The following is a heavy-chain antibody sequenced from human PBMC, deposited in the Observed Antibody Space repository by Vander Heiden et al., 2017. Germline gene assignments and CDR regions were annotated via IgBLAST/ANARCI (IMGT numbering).Heavy chain of an antibody. CDR2: IWSDGTYK. V-gene: IGHV3-33*01. CDR1: GFTVSSYA. D-gene: IGHD6-19*01. Sequence: QVQLVEPGGRVVQSRRSLRASCAARGFTVSSYAMHWVRQAPGKGLEWVAVIWSDGTYKYYADSVKGRFTISRDNSKNTLYLQMNSLRAEDTAVYYCARALSSGWSLFDYWGQGTLVTVSS. CDR3: ARALSSGWSLFDY. J-gene: IGHJ4*02.